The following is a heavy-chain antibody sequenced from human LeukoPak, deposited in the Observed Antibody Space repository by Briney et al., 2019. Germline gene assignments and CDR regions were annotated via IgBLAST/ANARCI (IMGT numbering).Heavy chain of an antibody. Sequence: PGRSLRLSLSVSGFTLSRYTRHWVRQAPGKGLEWVAVISYDGSNKYYADSVKGRFTISRDNSKNTLYLQMNSLRAEDTAVYYCARDLRPPRFFDYYYVIYVWRQGTTVTVSS. CDR3: ARDLRPPRFFDYYYVIYV. V-gene: IGHV3-30-3*01. D-gene: IGHD3-10*01. CDR1: GFTLSRYT. J-gene: IGHJ6*02. CDR2: ISYDGSNK.